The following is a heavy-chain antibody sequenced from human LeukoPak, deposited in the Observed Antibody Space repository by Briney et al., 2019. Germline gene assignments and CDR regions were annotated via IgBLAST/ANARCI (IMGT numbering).Heavy chain of an antibody. J-gene: IGHJ4*02. CDR1: GFTFSNCW. V-gene: IGHV3-7*01. CDR2: IKQDGSEK. D-gene: IGHD6-6*01. Sequence: GGSLRLSCAASGFTFSNCWMSWVRQAPGKGLEWVANIKQDGSEKYYVNSVKGRFTISRDNAKNSLYLQMNSLRAEDTAVYYCARLEQLDGYWGQGTLVTVSS. CDR3: ARLEQLDGY.